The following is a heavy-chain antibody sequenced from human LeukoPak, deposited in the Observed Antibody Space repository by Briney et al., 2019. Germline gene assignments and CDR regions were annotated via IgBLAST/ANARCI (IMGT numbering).Heavy chain of an antibody. J-gene: IGHJ3*02. CDR2: INPSGGST. Sequence: ASVKVSCKASGYTFTSYGICWVRQAPGQGLEWMGIINPSGGSTSYAQKFQGRVTMTRDTSTSTVYMELSSLRSEDTAVYYCARALNDFWSGYYLDAFDIWGQGTMVTVSS. V-gene: IGHV1-46*03. CDR3: ARALNDFWSGYYLDAFDI. CDR1: GYTFTSYG. D-gene: IGHD3-3*01.